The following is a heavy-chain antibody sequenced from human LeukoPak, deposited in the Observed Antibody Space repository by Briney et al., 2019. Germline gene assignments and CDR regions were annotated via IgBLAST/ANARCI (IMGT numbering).Heavy chain of an antibody. V-gene: IGHV3-7*05. CDR1: GFTFSSYW. D-gene: IGHD3-22*01. J-gene: IGHJ4*02. CDR2: IKQDGSEK. Sequence: GGSLRLSCAASGFTFSSYWMSWVRHAPGKGLEWVANIKQDGSEKYYVDSVKGRFTISRDNAKNSLYLQMNSLRAEDTAVYYCARQYYYDSSGYPLDYWGQGTLVTVSS. CDR3: ARQYYYDSSGYPLDY.